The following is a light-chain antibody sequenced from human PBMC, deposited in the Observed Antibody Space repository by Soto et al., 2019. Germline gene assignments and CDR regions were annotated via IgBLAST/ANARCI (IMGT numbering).Light chain of an antibody. V-gene: IGLV2-11*01. Sequence: SALIQPRSVSGSPGQSVTISCTGTSSDVGGNSYVSWYQQHPGKAPKLLIYDDTKRPSGVPDLFSGSKSGNTASLTISGLQAEDEADYYCCSYAGSFTYVFGTGTKVTV. J-gene: IGLJ1*01. CDR2: DDT. CDR1: SSDVGGNSY. CDR3: CSYAGSFTYV.